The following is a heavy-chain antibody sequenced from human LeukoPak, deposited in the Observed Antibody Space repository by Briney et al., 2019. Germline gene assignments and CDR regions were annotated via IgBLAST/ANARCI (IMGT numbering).Heavy chain of an antibody. CDR2: IKQDRSEK. D-gene: IGHD3-3*02. J-gene: IGHJ6*03. CDR1: GFTFSDHY. Sequence: GGSLRLPCAASGFTFSDHYMDWVRQAPGKGLELVANIKQDRSEKYYVDSVKGRFTISRDNSKNTLYLQMNGLRAEDTAVYYCAKEGLLDYYYYYMDVWGKGTTVTISS. CDR3: AKEGLLDYYYYYMDV. V-gene: IGHV3-7*01.